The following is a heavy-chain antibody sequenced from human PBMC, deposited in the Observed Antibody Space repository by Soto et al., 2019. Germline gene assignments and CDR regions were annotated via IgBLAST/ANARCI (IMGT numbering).Heavy chain of an antibody. V-gene: IGHV3-21*01. CDR3: ARDLRAGSYYHLGGMDV. CDR1: GFTFSSYS. J-gene: IGHJ6*02. Sequence: GSLRLSCAASGFTFSSYSVNWVRQAPGKGLEWVSSISSSSSYIYYADSVKGRFTISRDNAKNSLYLQMNSLRAEDTAVYYCARDLRAGSYYHLGGMDVSGQGTTVTLS. CDR2: ISSSSSYI. D-gene: IGHD3-10*01.